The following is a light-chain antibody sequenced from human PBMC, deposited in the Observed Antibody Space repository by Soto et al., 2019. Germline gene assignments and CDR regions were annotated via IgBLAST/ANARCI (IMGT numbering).Light chain of an antibody. Sequence: DTVLAQSPGTLSLSPGEGATLSCRASQSLGRYLAWYQQKPGQAPRLLIYATSNRATGIPARFSGSGSGTDFTLTISSLEPEDFAVYYCQQRSSWPFTFGPGTKVDIK. V-gene: IGKV3-11*01. CDR2: ATS. J-gene: IGKJ3*01. CDR3: QQRSSWPFT. CDR1: QSLGRY.